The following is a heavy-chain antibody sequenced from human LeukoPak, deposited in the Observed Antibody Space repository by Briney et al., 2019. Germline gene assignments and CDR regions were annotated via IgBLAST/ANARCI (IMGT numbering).Heavy chain of an antibody. CDR1: GFTFSSYW. CDR2: IKQDGSEK. J-gene: IGHJ4*02. D-gene: IGHD2-15*01. CDR3: AKDRSGYRSGGSCYSGFDY. Sequence: GGSLRLSCAASGFTFSSYWMSWVRQAPGKGLEWVANIKQDGSEKYYVDSVKGRFTISRDNAKNSLYLQMNSLRAEDTAVYYCAKDRSGYRSGGSCYSGFDYWGQGTLVTVSS. V-gene: IGHV3-7*01.